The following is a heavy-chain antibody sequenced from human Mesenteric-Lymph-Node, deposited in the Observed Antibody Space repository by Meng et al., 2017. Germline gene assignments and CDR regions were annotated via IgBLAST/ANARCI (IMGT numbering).Heavy chain of an antibody. CDR2: IKQDGSEK. CDR1: GFTFSSYW. Sequence: GGSLRLSCAASGFTFSSYWMSWVRQAPGRGLEWVANIKQDGSEKYYVDSVKGRFTISRDNAKNSLYLQMNSLRAEDTAVYYCARGYYYDSSGYSEDFDYWGQGTLVTVSS. D-gene: IGHD3-22*01. V-gene: IGHV3-7*01. CDR3: ARGYYYDSSGYSEDFDY. J-gene: IGHJ4*02.